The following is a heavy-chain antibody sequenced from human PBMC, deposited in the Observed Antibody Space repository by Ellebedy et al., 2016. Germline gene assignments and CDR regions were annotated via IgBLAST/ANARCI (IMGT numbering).Heavy chain of an antibody. J-gene: IGHJ4*02. CDR1: GFTFSSYA. CDR3: AREITYYYDSSGPVDY. Sequence: GESLKISXAASGFTFSSYAMHWVRQAPGKGLEWVAVISYDGSNKYYADSVKGRFTISRDNTKNTLYLQINNMRAEDTAVYYCAREITYYYDSSGPVDYWGQGTLVTVSS. CDR2: ISYDGSNK. V-gene: IGHV3-30-3*01. D-gene: IGHD3-22*01.